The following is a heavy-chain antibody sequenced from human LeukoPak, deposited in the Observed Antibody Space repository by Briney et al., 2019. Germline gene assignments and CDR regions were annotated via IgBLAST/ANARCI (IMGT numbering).Heavy chain of an antibody. CDR3: TRQGEWFGAFDY. Sequence: PGGSLRLSCAASGFTVSSNYMSWVRQASGKGLEWVGRIRSKANSYATAYAASVKGRFTISRDDSKNTAYLQMNSLKTEDTAVYYCTRQGEWFGAFDYWGQGTLVTVSS. CDR1: GFTVSSNY. CDR2: IRSKANSYAT. D-gene: IGHD3-10*01. J-gene: IGHJ4*02. V-gene: IGHV3-73*01.